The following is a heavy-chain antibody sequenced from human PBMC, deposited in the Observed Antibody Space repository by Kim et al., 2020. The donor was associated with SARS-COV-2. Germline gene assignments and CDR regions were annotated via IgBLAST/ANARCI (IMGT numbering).Heavy chain of an antibody. V-gene: IGHV7-4-1*02. D-gene: IGHD3-10*01. CDR2: INTNTGNP. Sequence: ASVKVSCKASGYTFTSYAMNWVRQAPGQGLEWMGWINTNTGNPTYAQGFTGRFVFSLDTSVSTAYLQISSLKAEDTAVYYCARVPMVRGVIMGNLRYWGQGTLVTVSS. J-gene: IGHJ4*02. CDR1: GYTFTSYA. CDR3: ARVPMVRGVIMGNLRY.